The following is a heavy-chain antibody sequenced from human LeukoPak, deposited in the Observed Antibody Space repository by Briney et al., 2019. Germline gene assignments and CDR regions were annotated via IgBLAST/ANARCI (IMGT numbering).Heavy chain of an antibody. CDR1: GYSISSGYY. CDR2: IYHSGST. Sequence: SETLSLTCTVSGYSISSGYYWGWIRQPPGKGLEWIGSIYHSGSTYYNPSLKSRVTISVDTSKNQFSLKLSSVTAADTAVYYCARRFRSPDFWRGYSGSYWYFDLWGRGTLVTVSS. J-gene: IGHJ2*01. CDR3: ARRFRSPDFWRGYSGSYWYFDL. V-gene: IGHV4-38-2*02. D-gene: IGHD3-3*01.